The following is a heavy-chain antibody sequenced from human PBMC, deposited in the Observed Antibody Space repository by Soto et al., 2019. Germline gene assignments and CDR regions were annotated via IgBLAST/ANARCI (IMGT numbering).Heavy chain of an antibody. D-gene: IGHD6-13*01. CDR1: GYTFTSYY. J-gene: IGHJ4*02. Sequence: QVQLVQSGAEVKKPGASVKVSCKASGYTFTSYYMHWVRQAPGQGLEWMGIINPSGGSTSYAQKFRGRVTMTRDTSMSTVNMELSSLRSEDTVVYYCAREQQLVLSPHFDYWGQGTLVTVSS. CDR2: INPSGGST. V-gene: IGHV1-46*03. CDR3: AREQQLVLSPHFDY.